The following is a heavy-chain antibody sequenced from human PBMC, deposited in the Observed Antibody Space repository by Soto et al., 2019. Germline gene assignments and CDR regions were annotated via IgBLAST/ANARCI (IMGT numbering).Heavy chain of an antibody. Sequence: VASVKVSCKASGYTFTSYAMHWVRQAPGQRLEWMGWINAGNGNTKYSQKFQGRVTITRDTSASTAYMELSSLRSEDTAVYYCARGSSGYYLGLCDWGQGSLVTVSS. V-gene: IGHV1-3*01. CDR2: INAGNGNT. CDR1: GYTFTSYA. CDR3: ARGSSGYYLGLCD. D-gene: IGHD3-22*01. J-gene: IGHJ4*02.